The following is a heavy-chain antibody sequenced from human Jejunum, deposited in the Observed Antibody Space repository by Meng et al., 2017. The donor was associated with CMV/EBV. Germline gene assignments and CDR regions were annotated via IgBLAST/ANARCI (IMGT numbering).Heavy chain of an antibody. CDR2: INPSSGAI. J-gene: IGHJ4*02. V-gene: IGHV1-2*02. CDR3: SRGGGGDGTYLLDY. CDR1: GYAFTGYY. Sequence: QGELLQAGAEGKKPGASVKVACKASGYAFTGYYIHWLRQAPGQGLEWMGWINPSSGAIFYAQKFQDRVTMSRETSITTVYMDLSSLRSDDTAVYFCSRGGGGDGTYLLDYWGQGTLVTVSS. D-gene: IGHD2-21*01.